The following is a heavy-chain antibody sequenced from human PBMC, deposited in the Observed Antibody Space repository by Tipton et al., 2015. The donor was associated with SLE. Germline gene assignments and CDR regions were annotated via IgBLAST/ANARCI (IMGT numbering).Heavy chain of an antibody. CDR1: GGSISSGGYY. CDR3: ARDRNILYLSASTEVDAFDI. CDR2: ISANGNT. Sequence: TLSLTCTVSGGSISSGGYYWSWIRQPAGQGLEWIGHISANGNTNYNPSLKSPVTMSVDTSKNQFYLNLSSVTAADTAVYHCARDRNILYLSASTEVDAFDIWGQGTTVIVSS. J-gene: IGHJ3*02. V-gene: IGHV4-61*09. D-gene: IGHD3-9*01.